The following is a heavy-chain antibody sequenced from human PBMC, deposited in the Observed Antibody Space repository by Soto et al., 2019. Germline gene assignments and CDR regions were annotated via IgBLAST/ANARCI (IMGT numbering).Heavy chain of an antibody. Sequence: ASVKVSCKASGITFSSAAVQWVRQARGQRLEWIGWIVVGSGNTKYAQKIQERVTITRDMSTSTAYMELSSLRSEDTAVYYCAAEVGPSQYYGMDVWGQGTTVTVSS. D-gene: IGHD1-26*01. CDR3: AAEVGPSQYYGMDV. V-gene: IGHV1-58*01. CDR1: GITFSSAA. CDR2: IVVGSGNT. J-gene: IGHJ6*02.